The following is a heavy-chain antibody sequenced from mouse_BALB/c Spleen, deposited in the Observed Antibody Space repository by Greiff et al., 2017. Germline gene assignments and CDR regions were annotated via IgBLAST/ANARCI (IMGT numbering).Heavy chain of an antibody. Sequence: EVKLVESGGGLVKPGGSLKLSCAASGFTFSDYYMYWVRQTPEKRLEWVATISDGGSYTYYPDSVKGRFTISRDNAKNNLYLQMSSLKSEDTAMYYCARGYGYDEGGYYFDYWGQGTTLTVSS. CDR1: GFTFSDYY. D-gene: IGHD2-2*01. CDR3: ARGYGYDEGGYYFDY. V-gene: IGHV5-4*02. CDR2: ISDGGSYT. J-gene: IGHJ2*01.